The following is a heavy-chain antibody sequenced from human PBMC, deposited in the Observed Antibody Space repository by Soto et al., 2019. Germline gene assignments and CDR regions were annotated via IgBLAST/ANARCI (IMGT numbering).Heavy chain of an antibody. CDR2: ISSSSSTI. Sequence: PGGSLRFSCAASGFTFSSYSMNWVRQAPGKGLEWVSYISSSSSTIYYADSVKGRFTISRDNAKNSLYLQMNSLRDEDTAVYYCARDSGGYDYVWPFDYWGQGTLVTVSS. CDR3: ARDSGGYDYVWPFDY. D-gene: IGHD3-16*01. J-gene: IGHJ4*02. CDR1: GFTFSSYS. V-gene: IGHV3-48*02.